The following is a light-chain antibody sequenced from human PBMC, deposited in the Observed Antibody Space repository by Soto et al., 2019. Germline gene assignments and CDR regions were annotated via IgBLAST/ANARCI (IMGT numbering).Light chain of an antibody. V-gene: IGKV3-11*01. CDR3: QQRSSWPLT. J-gene: IGKJ4*01. CDR2: DAF. Sequence: EIVLTQSPATLSLSPGERATLSCRASQSVGSYFAWYQQKPGQAPRLLIYDAFSRATGIPARFSGSGSGTDFTLIISSLEPEDFAVYFCQQRSSWPLTFGGGTKVDI. CDR1: QSVGSY.